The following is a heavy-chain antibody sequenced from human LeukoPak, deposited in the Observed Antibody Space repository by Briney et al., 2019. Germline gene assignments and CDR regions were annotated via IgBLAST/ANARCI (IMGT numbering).Heavy chain of an antibody. J-gene: IGHJ4*02. CDR3: ATFTRYYYDSSGYKEYYFDY. Sequence: ASVKVSCKVSGYTLTELSMHWVRQAPGKGLEWMGGFDPEDGETIYAQKFQGRVTMTEDTSTDTAYMELGSLRSEDTAVYYCATFTRYYYDSSGYKEYYFDYWGQGTLVTVSS. V-gene: IGHV1-24*01. CDR1: GYTLTELS. D-gene: IGHD3-22*01. CDR2: FDPEDGET.